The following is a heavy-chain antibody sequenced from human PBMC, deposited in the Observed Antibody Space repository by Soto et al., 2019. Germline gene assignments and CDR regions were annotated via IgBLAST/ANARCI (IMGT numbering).Heavy chain of an antibody. V-gene: IGHV1-8*01. Sequence: ASVKVSCKXSGYTFTSYDINWGRQATGQGLEWMGWMNPNSGNTGYAQKFQGRVTMTRNTSISTAYMELSSLRSEDTAVYYCARGDYYDSSGYGYGMDVWGQGTTVTVSS. CDR2: MNPNSGNT. CDR1: GYTFTSYD. D-gene: IGHD3-22*01. CDR3: ARGDYYDSSGYGYGMDV. J-gene: IGHJ6*02.